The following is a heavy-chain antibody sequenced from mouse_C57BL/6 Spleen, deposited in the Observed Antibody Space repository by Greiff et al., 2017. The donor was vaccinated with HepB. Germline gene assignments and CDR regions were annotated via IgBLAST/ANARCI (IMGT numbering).Heavy chain of an antibody. CDR3: ARHEEDYYDGSSLDD. CDR2: FYPGSGSI. J-gene: IGHJ2*01. CDR1: GYTFTEYT. D-gene: IGHD1-1*01. V-gene: IGHV1-62-2*01. Sequence: VQRVESGAELVKPGASVKLSCKASGYTFTEYTIHWVKQRSGQGLEWIGWFYPGSGSIKYNEKFKDKATLTADKSSSTVYMELSRVTSEDSAVYFCARHEEDYYDGSSLDDWGQGTTLTVSS.